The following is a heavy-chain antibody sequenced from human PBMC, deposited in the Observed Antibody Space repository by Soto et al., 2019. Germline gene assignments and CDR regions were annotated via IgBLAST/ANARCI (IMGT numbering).Heavy chain of an antibody. V-gene: IGHV3-21*01. J-gene: IGHJ2*01. CDR1: GFTFSSYS. Sequence: GGSLRLSCAASGFTFSSYSMNWVRQAPGKGLEWVSSISSSSSYIYYADSVKGRFTISRDNAKNSLYLQMNSLRAEDTAVYYCASNPGYSSGWYWYFDLWGRGTLVTVSS. CDR2: ISSSSSYI. CDR3: ASNPGYSSGWYWYFDL. D-gene: IGHD6-19*01.